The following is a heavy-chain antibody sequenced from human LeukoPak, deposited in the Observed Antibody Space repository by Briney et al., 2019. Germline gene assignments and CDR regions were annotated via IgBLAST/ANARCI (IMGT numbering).Heavy chain of an antibody. V-gene: IGHV4-34*01. CDR2: INHSGST. CDR3: ARGLGTIFGVVIIKRHFDY. CDR1: GGSFSGYY. J-gene: IGHJ4*02. D-gene: IGHD3-3*01. Sequence: SETLSLTCAVYGGSFSGYYWSWIRQPPGKGLEWIGEINHSGSTNYNPSPKSRVTISVDTSKNQFSLKLSSVTAADTAVYYCARGLGTIFGVVIIKRHFDYWGQGTLVTVSS.